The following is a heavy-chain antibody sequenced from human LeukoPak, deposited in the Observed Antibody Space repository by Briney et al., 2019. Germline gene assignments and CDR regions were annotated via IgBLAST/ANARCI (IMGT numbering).Heavy chain of an antibody. CDR2: LYPGDSDT. V-gene: IGHV5-51*01. CDR1: VYSFTINW. Sequence: GESLKISCKCSVYSFTINWIGWVRQMPGKGLEWMGVLYPGDSDTRYSPSFQGQVTISADKSISTAYLQWSSLKASDTAMYYCARLIGGPSGYFDYWGQGTLVTVSS. D-gene: IGHD2/OR15-2a*01. J-gene: IGHJ4*02. CDR3: ARLIGGPSGYFDY.